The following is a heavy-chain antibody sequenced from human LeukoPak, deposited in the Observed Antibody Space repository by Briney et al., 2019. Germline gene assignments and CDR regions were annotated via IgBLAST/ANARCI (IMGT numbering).Heavy chain of an antibody. J-gene: IGHJ4*02. CDR1: GGSISSYY. V-gene: IGHV4-4*07. D-gene: IGHD1-26*01. CDR2: IYTSGST. CDR3: ARVGTSYPHVWYFDY. Sequence: SETLSLTCTVSGGSISSYYWSWIRQPAGKGLEWIGRIYTSGSTNYNPSLKSRVTMSVDTSKNQFSLKLSSVTAADTAVYYCARVGTSYPHVWYFDYWAREPWSPSPQ.